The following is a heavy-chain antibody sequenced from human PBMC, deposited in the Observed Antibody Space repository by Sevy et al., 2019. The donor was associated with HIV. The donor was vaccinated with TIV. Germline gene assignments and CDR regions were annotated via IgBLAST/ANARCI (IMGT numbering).Heavy chain of an antibody. D-gene: IGHD2-8*01. CDR1: GFTFAKYS. J-gene: IGHJ4*02. Sequence: GGSLRLSCAASGFTFAKYSMTWVRQAPGKGLEWVSTFSFGCGRINYADSVKGRFTISRDDSKNTLFLQMNSLRAEDTATYFCAREGCTQPHDYWGQGTLVTVSS. CDR2: FSFGCGRI. V-gene: IGHV3-23*01. CDR3: AREGCTQPHDY.